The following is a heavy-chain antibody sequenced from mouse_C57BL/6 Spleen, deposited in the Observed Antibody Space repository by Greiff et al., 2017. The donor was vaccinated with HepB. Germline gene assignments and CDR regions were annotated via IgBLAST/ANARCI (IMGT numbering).Heavy chain of an antibody. CDR1: GFTFSDYY. CDR3: ARGASYDYDDWFAY. Sequence: DVQLQESEGGLVQPGSSMKLSCTASGFTFSDYYMAWVRQVPEKGLEWVANINYDGSSTYYLDSLKSRFIISRDNAKNILYLQMSSLKSEDTATYYCARGASYDYDDWFAYWGQGTLVTVSA. J-gene: IGHJ3*01. V-gene: IGHV5-16*01. CDR2: INYDGSST. D-gene: IGHD2-4*01.